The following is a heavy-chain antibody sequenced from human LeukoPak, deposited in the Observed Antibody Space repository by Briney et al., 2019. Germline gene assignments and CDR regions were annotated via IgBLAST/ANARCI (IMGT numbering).Heavy chain of an antibody. V-gene: IGHV3-53*01. CDR2: IYSGGST. J-gene: IGHJ6*02. Sequence: PGGSLRLSCAASGFTVSSNYMSWVRQAPGKGLEWVSVIYSGGSTYYADSVKGRFTISRDNSKNTLYLQMNSLRAEDTAVYYCARDCSSTSCYAEGGMDVWGQGTTVTVSS. D-gene: IGHD2-2*01. CDR1: GFTVSSNY. CDR3: ARDCSSTSCYAEGGMDV.